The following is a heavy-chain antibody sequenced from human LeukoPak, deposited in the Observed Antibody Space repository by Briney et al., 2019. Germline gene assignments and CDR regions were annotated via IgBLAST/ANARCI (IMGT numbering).Heavy chain of an antibody. D-gene: IGHD3-22*01. CDR2: INPSGGST. CDR3: ARVHRAYYYDSSARAFDI. CDR1: GYTFTSYY. Sequence: ASVKVSCKASGYTFTSYYMHWVRQAPGQGLEWMGIINPSGGSTSYAQKFQGRVTMTRDMSTSTVYMELSSLRSGDTAVYYCARVHRAYYYDSSARAFDIWGQGTMVTVSS. V-gene: IGHV1-46*01. J-gene: IGHJ3*02.